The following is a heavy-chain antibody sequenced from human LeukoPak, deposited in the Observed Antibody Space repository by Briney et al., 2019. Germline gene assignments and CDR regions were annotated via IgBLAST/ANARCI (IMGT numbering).Heavy chain of an antibody. CDR1: GFSLSTSGVG. D-gene: IGHD1-7*01. Sequence: SGPTLANPTQTLTLICTFSGFSLSTSGVGVGWIRQPPGKALEWLALIYWDDDKRYSPSLKSRLTIIKDTSKNQVLLTMTSMDPVDTATYYCAHLLGTTPFDYWGQGTLVTVSS. V-gene: IGHV2-5*02. CDR2: IYWDDDK. J-gene: IGHJ4*02. CDR3: AHLLGTTPFDY.